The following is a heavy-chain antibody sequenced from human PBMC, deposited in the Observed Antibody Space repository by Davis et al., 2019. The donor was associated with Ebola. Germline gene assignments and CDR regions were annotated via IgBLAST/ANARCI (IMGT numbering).Heavy chain of an antibody. CDR3: ARESNYGSGMFYYGMDV. D-gene: IGHD3-10*01. J-gene: IGHJ6*02. CDR2: MNPNSGNT. V-gene: IGHV1-8*02. CDR1: GGTFSSYA. Sequence: ASVKVSCKASGGTFSSYAISWVRQAPGQGLEWMGWMNPNSGNTGYAQKFQGRVTMTRNTSISTAYMELSSLRSEDTAVYYCARESNYGSGMFYYGMDVWGQGTTVTVSS.